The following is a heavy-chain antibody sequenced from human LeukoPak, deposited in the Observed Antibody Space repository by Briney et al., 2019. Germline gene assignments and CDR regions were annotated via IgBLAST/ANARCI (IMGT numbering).Heavy chain of an antibody. V-gene: IGHV4-59*10. CDR2: IYTSGST. CDR1: GGSFSDYY. CDR3: ARAPTMVRGPNYYYYYMDV. J-gene: IGHJ6*03. D-gene: IGHD3-10*01. Sequence: SETLSLTCAVYGGSFSDYYWNWIRQPAGKGLEWIGRIYTSGSTNYNPSLKSRVTISVDKSKNQFSLKLSSVTAADTAVYYCARAPTMVRGPNYYYYYMDVWGKGTTVTVSS.